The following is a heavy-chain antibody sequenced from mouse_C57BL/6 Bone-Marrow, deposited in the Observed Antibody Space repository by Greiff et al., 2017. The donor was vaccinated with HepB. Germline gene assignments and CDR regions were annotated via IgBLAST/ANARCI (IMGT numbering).Heavy chain of an antibody. CDR2: INYDGSST. Sequence: EVQLVESEGGLVQPGSSMKLSCTASGFTFSDYYMAWVRQVPEKGLEWVANINYDGSSTYYLDSLKSRFIISRDNAKNILYLQMSSLKSEDTATYYCARGSDGYYFDYWGQGTTLTVSS. J-gene: IGHJ2*01. D-gene: IGHD2-3*01. V-gene: IGHV5-16*01. CDR1: GFTFSDYY. CDR3: ARGSDGYYFDY.